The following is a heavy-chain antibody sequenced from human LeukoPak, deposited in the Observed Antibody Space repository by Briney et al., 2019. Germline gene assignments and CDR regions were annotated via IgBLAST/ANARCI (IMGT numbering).Heavy chain of an antibody. Sequence: PGGSLRLSCAASGFTFNNYGMHWVRQAPGKGLEWVALIWYDGTNKYYGDSVKGRFTISRDNSKNTLYLQMSSLRAEDTAVYYCAKHWGYSFLYFDLWGRGTLVTVSS. CDR3: AKHWGYSFLYFDL. CDR2: IWYDGTNK. J-gene: IGHJ2*01. CDR1: GFTFNNYG. V-gene: IGHV3-33*06. D-gene: IGHD7-27*01.